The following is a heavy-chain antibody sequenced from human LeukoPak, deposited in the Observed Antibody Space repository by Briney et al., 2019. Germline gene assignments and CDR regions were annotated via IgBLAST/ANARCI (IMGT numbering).Heavy chain of an antibody. D-gene: IGHD5-12*01. Sequence: PSQTLSLTCAVSGGSISSGGYSWSWVRQPPGEGLEWVGYIYHSGSTYYNPSLQSRVTISLDSSKNQFSLKLSSMTAADTAMYYCASGNTGYDRDSFDIWGQGTMVTVSS. J-gene: IGHJ3*02. CDR2: IYHSGST. CDR3: ASGNTGYDRDSFDI. CDR1: GGSISSGGYS. V-gene: IGHV4-30-2*01.